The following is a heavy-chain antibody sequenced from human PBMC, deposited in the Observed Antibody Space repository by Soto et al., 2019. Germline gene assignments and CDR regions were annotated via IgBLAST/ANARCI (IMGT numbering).Heavy chain of an antibody. D-gene: IGHD4-17*01. V-gene: IGHV4-31*03. CDR2: IYYSGST. Sequence: SETLSLTCTVSGGSISSGGYYWSWIRQHPGKGLEWIGYIYYSGSTYYNPSLKSRVTISVDTSKNQFSLKLSSVTAADTAMYYCARSPYGDRQYNWFDPWGQGTRVTVSS. CDR1: GGSISSGGYY. J-gene: IGHJ5*02. CDR3: ARSPYGDRQYNWFDP.